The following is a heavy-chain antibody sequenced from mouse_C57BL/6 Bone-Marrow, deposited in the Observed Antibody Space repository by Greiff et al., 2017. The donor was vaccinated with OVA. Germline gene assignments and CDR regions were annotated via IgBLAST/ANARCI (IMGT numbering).Heavy chain of an antibody. V-gene: IGHV1-54*01. CDR1: GYAFTNYL. D-gene: IGHD2-1*01. CDR3: ARVYGNYFDY. J-gene: IGHJ2*01. CDR2: INPGSGGT. Sequence: QVQLKESGAELVRPGTSVKVSCKASGYAFTNYLIEWVKQRPGQGLEWIGVINPGSGGTNYNEKFKGKATLTADKSSSTAYMQLSSLTSEDSAVYICARVYGNYFDYWGQGTTLTVSS.